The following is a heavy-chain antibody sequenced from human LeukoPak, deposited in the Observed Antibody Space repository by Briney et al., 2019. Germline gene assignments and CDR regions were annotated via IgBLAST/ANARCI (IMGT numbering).Heavy chain of an antibody. CDR3: ARGNSRFDF. V-gene: IGHV3-7*01. J-gene: IGHJ5*01. CDR2: INEDGREK. D-gene: IGHD6-13*01. CDR1: GFPFSTYW. Sequence: PGGPLRLSCAASGFPFSTYWVTWVRQAQGKGLEWVAKINEDGREKYYVDSEQGRFTIYRDNAQNSLFLHMNSLRVEDTAVYYCARGNSRFDFWGQGTLVAVSS.